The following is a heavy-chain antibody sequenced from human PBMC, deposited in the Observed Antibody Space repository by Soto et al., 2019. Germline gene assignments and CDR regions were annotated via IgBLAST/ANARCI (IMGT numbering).Heavy chain of an antibody. V-gene: IGHV4-59*08. CDR2: IYYSGST. J-gene: IGHJ6*03. Sequence: SSETLSLTCTVSGGSISSYYWSWVRQPPGKGLEWIGYIYYSGSTNYNPSLKSRVTISVDTSKNQFSLKLSSVTAADTAVYYCASQLQSNYYYYMDVWGKGTTVTVSS. CDR1: GGSISSYY. CDR3: ASQLQSNYYYYMDV.